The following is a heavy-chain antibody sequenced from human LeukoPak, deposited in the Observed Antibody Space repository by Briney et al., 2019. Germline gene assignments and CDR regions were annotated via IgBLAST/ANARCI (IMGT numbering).Heavy chain of an antibody. CDR1: GYSISSGYY. CDR2: IFHSGST. CDR3: ARVRRTYYYYMDV. J-gene: IGHJ6*03. Sequence: SETLSPTCTVSGYSISSGYYWGWIRQPPGKGLEWIGSIFHSGSTYYNPSLKSRVTISLDTSKNQFSLKLSSVTAADTAVYYCARVRRTYYYYMDVWGEGTTVTVSS. V-gene: IGHV4-38-2*02.